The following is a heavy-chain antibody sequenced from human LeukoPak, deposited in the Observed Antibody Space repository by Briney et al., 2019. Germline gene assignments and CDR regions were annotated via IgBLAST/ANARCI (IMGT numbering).Heavy chain of an antibody. CDR1: GGSYRGYY. CDR3: ARVSPYCSGGSCYFDY. Sequence: SETLSLTCAVYGGSYRGYYWSWIRQPPGKGLEWIGEINHSGSTNYNPSLKSRVTISVDTSKNQFSLKLSSVTAADTAVYYCARVSPYCSGGSCYFDYWGQGTLVTVSS. CDR2: INHSGST. D-gene: IGHD2-15*01. V-gene: IGHV4-34*01. J-gene: IGHJ4*02.